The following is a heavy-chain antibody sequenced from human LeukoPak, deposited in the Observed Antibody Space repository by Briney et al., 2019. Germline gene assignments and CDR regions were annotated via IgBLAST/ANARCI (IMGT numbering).Heavy chain of an antibody. V-gene: IGHV3-23*01. D-gene: IGHD3-22*01. J-gene: IGHJ5*02. CDR1: RFTFSSYG. Sequence: GGSLRLSCAASRFTFSSYGMSWVRQAPGKGLEWVSAITGSGGFTYYADSVKGRFTISRDNSKNTLYLQMNSLRAEDTAVYYCARDYYDSSGYYYFDPWGQGTLVTVSS. CDR2: ITGSGGFT. CDR3: ARDYYDSSGYYYFDP.